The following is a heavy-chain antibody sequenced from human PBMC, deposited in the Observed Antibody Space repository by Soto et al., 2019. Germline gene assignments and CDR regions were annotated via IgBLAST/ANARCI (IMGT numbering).Heavy chain of an antibody. CDR2: VSDNGGSRGGT. V-gene: IGHV3-23*01. J-gene: IGHJ3*02. CDR3: ARAKAVVIAALDI. Sequence: EVELLESGGGLVQPGGSLRLSCKASGFMFNNSAMTWVRQAPGQGLKWVASVSDNGGSRGGTYYADSVKGRFTISRDNSKNTLYLQLDSLTGADTAVYYCARAKAVVIAALDIWGQGTMVTVSS. CDR1: GFMFNNSA. D-gene: IGHD2-21*01.